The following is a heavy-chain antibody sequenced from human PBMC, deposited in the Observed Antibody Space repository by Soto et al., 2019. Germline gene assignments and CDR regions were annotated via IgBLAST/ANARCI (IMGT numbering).Heavy chain of an antibody. V-gene: IGHV3-7*04. CDR3: ARNGILWFGESTFDY. CDR1: GFTFSSHW. CDR2: INQDGSEK. Sequence: PGGSLRLSCAASGFTFSSHWMSWVRQPPGKGLEWVANINQDGSEKYNVDSVKGRFTISRDNAKNSLYLQMNSLRAEDTAVYYCARNGILWFGESTFDYWGQGT. D-gene: IGHD3-10*01. J-gene: IGHJ4*02.